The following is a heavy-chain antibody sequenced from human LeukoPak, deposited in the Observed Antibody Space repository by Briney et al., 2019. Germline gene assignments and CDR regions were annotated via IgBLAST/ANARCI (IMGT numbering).Heavy chain of an antibody. CDR3: AAEVDSSDSKWGVY. CDR1: GFTFSSYA. Sequence: GGSLRLSCAASGFTFSSYAMHWVRQAPGKGLEWVAVISYDGSNKYYADSVKGRFTISRDNSKNTLYLQMNSLTSEDTAVYFCAAEVDSSDSKWGVYWGQGVLVIVSS. CDR2: ISYDGSNK. V-gene: IGHV3-30*04. J-gene: IGHJ4*02. D-gene: IGHD7-27*01.